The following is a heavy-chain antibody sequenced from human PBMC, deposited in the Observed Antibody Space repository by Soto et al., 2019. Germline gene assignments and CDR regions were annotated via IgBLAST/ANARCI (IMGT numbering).Heavy chain of an antibody. CDR3: AGVSMPPYYDIFTCPDPYGMDV. D-gene: IGHD3-9*01. CDR2: TYYSGST. CDR1: GGSMIAYY. J-gene: IGHJ6*02. Sequence: PSETLSLTCTVSGGSMIAYYWNWMRQPPGKGLQWIGYTYYSGSTTYNPSLKSRVTISVDSSKNQFSLKLDSVTPADTAVYYCAGVSMPPYYDIFTCPDPYGMDVWGQGTMVTVSS. V-gene: IGHV4-59*01.